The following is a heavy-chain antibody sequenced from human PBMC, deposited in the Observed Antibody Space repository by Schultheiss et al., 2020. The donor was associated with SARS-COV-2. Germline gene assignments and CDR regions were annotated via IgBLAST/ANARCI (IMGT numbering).Heavy chain of an antibody. V-gene: IGHV4-39*01. CDR1: GGSISSSSYY. CDR2: IYYSGST. CDR3: ARQIVVVPAAIVFSPSTYFDY. Sequence: SETLSLTCTVSGGSISSSSYYWGWIRQPPGKGLEWIGSIYYSGSTYYNPSLKSRVTISVDTSKNQFSLKLSSVTAADTAVYYCARQIVVVPAAIVFSPSTYFDYWGQGTLVTVSS. J-gene: IGHJ4*02. D-gene: IGHD2-2*02.